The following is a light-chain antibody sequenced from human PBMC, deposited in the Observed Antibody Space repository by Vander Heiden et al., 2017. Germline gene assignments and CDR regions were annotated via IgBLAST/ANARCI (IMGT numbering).Light chain of an antibody. CDR1: QSVSSN. CDR2: GAS. Sequence: EIVMTQSPATLSVSRGERATLPCRASQSVSSNLAWYQQKPGQAPRLLIYGASTRATGIPARFSGSGSGTEFTLTISSLQSEDFAVYYCQQYNNWPPRFGPGTKVDIK. V-gene: IGKV3-15*01. CDR3: QQYNNWPPR. J-gene: IGKJ3*01.